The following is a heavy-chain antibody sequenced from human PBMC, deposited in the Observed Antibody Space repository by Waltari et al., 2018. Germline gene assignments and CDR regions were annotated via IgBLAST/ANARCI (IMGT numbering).Heavy chain of an antibody. CDR3: VRSAFLDV. D-gene: IGHD3-16*01. V-gene: IGHV3-74*01. CDR2: IKSDGSTT. CDR1: GFSFSTYW. J-gene: IGHJ6*02. Sequence: EVQLVGSGGGLVQPGGSVRLSCAASGFSFSTYWMNWARQAPGEGLVWVSRIKSDGSTTAYADSVKGRFTTSRDNAKNTLYLQMNSLRADDTAVYYCVRSAFLDVWGQGTTVTVSS.